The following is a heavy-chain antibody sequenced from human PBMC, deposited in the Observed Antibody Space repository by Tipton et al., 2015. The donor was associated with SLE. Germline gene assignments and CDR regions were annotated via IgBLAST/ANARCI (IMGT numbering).Heavy chain of an antibody. Sequence: QLVQSGAEVKKPGESLKISCEGSGYTFSTYWIGWVRQMPGKGLEWIGYIYYTGSTYYNPSLKSRVTISFDASKNQLSLKLSSVTAADTAVYYCARPGNYFDSSGHHDAFDVWGQGTMVTVSS. J-gene: IGHJ3*01. CDR2: IYYTGST. CDR3: ARPGNYFDSSGHHDAFDV. V-gene: IGHV4-28*01. D-gene: IGHD3-22*01. CDR1: GYTFSTYW.